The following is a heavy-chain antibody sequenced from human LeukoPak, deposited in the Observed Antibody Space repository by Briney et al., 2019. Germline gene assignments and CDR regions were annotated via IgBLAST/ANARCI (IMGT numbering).Heavy chain of an antibody. CDR3: ARAIVGATKGKWLHDAFDI. Sequence: GGSLRLSCAASGFTFSSYAMHWVRQAPGKGLEYVSAISSNGGSTYYANSVKGRFTISRDNSKNTLYLQMGSLRAEDMAVYYCARAIVGATKGKWLHDAFDIWGQGTMVTVSS. J-gene: IGHJ3*02. CDR1: GFTFSSYA. D-gene: IGHD1-26*01. CDR2: ISSNGGST. V-gene: IGHV3-64*01.